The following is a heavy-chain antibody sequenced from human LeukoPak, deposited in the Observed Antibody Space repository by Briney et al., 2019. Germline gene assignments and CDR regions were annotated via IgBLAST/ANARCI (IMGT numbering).Heavy chain of an antibody. CDR2: IWYDGSNK. CDR1: GFTFSSYG. J-gene: IGHJ4*02. Sequence: GGSLRLSCAASGFTFSSYGMHWVRQAPGKGLEWVAVIWYDGSNKYYADSVKGRFTISRDNSKNTLFLQMNNLRAEDTALYYCARELRGTVDHDGYFDYWGQGTLVTVSS. V-gene: IGHV3-33*01. CDR3: ARELRGTVDHDGYFDY. D-gene: IGHD5-12*01.